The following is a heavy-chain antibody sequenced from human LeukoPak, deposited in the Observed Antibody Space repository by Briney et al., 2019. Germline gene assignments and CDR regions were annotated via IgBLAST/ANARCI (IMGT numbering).Heavy chain of an antibody. CDR3: TAGSGSYRIDY. Sequence: GGSLRLSCAASGFTFSSYGMHWVRQAPGKGLEWLAVIWYDGGSKYYADSVEGRFTISRDNSKNTLYLQMNSLRAEDTAVYYCTAGSGSYRIDYWGQGTLVIVSS. CDR2: IWYDGGSK. D-gene: IGHD3-10*01. CDR1: GFTFSSYG. V-gene: IGHV3-33*01. J-gene: IGHJ4*02.